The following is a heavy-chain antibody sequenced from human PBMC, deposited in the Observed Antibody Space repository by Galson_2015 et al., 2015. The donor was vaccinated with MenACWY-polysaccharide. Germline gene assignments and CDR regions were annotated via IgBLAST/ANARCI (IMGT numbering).Heavy chain of an antibody. Sequence: SLRLSCAASGFRINTYYMNWVRQTPGKGLEWVSSISKSGNDMQYTVSVRGRFTISRDIAKNSLFLQMNSLGVEDTAIYYCAKDLHNYGIDDWGHGTTVTVSS. J-gene: IGHJ6*02. CDR2: ISKSGNDM. CDR3: AKDLHNYGIDD. CDR1: GFRINTYY. V-gene: IGHV3-21*06.